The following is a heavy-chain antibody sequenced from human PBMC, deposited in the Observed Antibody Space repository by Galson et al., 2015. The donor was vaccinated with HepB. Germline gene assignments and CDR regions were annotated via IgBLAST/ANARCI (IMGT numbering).Heavy chain of an antibody. Sequence: SLRLSCAASGFTFGDYAMSWVRQAPGKGLEWVGFIRSKAYGGTTEYAASVKGRFTISRDDSKSIAYLRMNSLKTEDTAVYYCTRDGRAAAGLFDYWGQGTLVTVSS. V-gene: IGHV3-49*04. D-gene: IGHD6-13*01. CDR3: TRDGRAAAGLFDY. J-gene: IGHJ4*02. CDR1: GFTFGDYA. CDR2: IRSKAYGGTT.